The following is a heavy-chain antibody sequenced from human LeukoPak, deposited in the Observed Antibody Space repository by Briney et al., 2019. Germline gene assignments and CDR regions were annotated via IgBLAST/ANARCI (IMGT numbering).Heavy chain of an antibody. D-gene: IGHD3-10*01. J-gene: IGHJ4*02. V-gene: IGHV1-2*02. CDR3: ASALWFGELTTDY. Sequence: ASVKVSCKASGYTFTGYYMHWVRQAPGQGLEWMGWINPNSGGTNYAQKFQGRVTMTRDTSISTAYMELSRLRSDDTAVYCCASALWFGELTTDYWGQGTLVTVSS. CDR1: GYTFTGYY. CDR2: INPNSGGT.